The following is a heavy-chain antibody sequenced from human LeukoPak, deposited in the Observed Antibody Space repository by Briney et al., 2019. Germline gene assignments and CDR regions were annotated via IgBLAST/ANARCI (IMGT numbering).Heavy chain of an antibody. V-gene: IGHV4-31*03. J-gene: IGHJ4*02. CDR1: GGSISSGGYY. CDR2: IYYSGST. D-gene: IGHD3-10*01. Sequence: SETLSLTCTVSGGSISSGGYYWSWIRQHPGKGLEWIGYIYYSGSTYYNPSLKSRVTISVDTSKNQFTLKLSSVTAADTAVYYCARGYQESITMVRGVTPNPFDYWGQGTLVTVSS. CDR3: ARGYQESITMVRGVTPNPFDY.